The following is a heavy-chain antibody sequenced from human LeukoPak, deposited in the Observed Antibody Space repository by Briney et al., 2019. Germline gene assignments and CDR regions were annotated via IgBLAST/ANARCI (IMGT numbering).Heavy chain of an antibody. CDR1: GFTFSSYA. Sequence: GGCLRLSGAASGFTFSSYAMSWVRQAPGKGLEWVSAISGSGGSTYYADSVKGRFTISRDNPKNTLYLQMNSLRAEDTAVYYCAKDLRDIAAAGTYHYWGQGTLVTVSS. CDR2: ISGSGGST. CDR3: AKDLRDIAAAGTYHY. D-gene: IGHD6-13*01. V-gene: IGHV3-23*01. J-gene: IGHJ4*02.